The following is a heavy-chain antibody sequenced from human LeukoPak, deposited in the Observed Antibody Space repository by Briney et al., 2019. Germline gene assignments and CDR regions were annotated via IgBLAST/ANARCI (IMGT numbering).Heavy chain of an antibody. D-gene: IGHD4-17*01. V-gene: IGHV1-24*01. J-gene: IGHJ4*02. CDR2: FDPEDGET. CDR1: GYTLTELS. Sequence: ASVKVSCKVSGYTLTELSMHWVRQAPGKGLEWMGGFDPEDGETIYAQKLQGRVTMTTDTSTTTAYMELRSLRSDDTAVYYCARETTVPSKLKTTVTANFDYWGQGTLVTVSS. CDR3: ARETTVPSKLKTTVTANFDY.